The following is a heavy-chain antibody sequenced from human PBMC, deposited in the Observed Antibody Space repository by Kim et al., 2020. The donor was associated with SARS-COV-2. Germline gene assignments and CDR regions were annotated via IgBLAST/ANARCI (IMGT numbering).Heavy chain of an antibody. CDR2: SGRT. CDR3: VRDRELNY. D-gene: IGHD1-7*01. V-gene: IGHV4-59*01. Sequence: SGRTTYTPSLMSRVTISVATSKNQFSLKLYSVTAADTAVYYCVRDRELNYWGQGTLVTVSS. J-gene: IGHJ4*02.